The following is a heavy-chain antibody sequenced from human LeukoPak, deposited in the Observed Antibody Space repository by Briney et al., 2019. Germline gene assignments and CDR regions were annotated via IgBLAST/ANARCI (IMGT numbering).Heavy chain of an antibody. CDR1: GYTFTGYY. J-gene: IGHJ4*02. CDR3: ARETDYYDSSGYSYYFDH. V-gene: IGHV1-2*06. Sequence: ASVKVSCKASGYTFTGYYMHWVRQAPGQGLEWMGRINPNSGGTNSAQKFQGRVTMTRDTSINTAYMELSSLRSDDTAVYFCARETDYYDSSGYSYYFDHWGQGTLVTVSS. D-gene: IGHD3-22*01. CDR2: INPNSGGT.